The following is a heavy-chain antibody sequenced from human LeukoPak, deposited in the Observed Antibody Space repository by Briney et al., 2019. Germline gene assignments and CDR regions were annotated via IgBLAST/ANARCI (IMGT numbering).Heavy chain of an antibody. CDR3: AKDLGYCSGGSCYMSGS. CDR2: ISGSGGST. D-gene: IGHD2-15*01. Sequence: GGSLRLSCAASGFIFRSYAMSWVRQAPGKGLEWVSAISGSGGSTYYADSVKGRFTISRDNSNNTLYMQMNSLRAEDTAVYYCAKDLGYCSGGSCYMSGSWGQGTLVTVSS. V-gene: IGHV3-23*01. CDR1: GFIFRSYA. J-gene: IGHJ5*02.